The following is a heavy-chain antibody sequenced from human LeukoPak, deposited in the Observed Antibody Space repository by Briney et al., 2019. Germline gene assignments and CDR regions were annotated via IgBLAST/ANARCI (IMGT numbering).Heavy chain of an antibody. Sequence: GGSLRLSCAASGFTFSSYAMHWVRQAPGKGLEYVSAISSNGGSTYYANSVKGRFTISRDNSKNTLYLQMGSLRAEDMAVYYCVRRGSRSYYGYYYYYMDVWGKGTTVTVSS. CDR3: VRRGSRSYYGYYYYYMDV. V-gene: IGHV3-64*01. CDR2: ISSNGGST. CDR1: GFTFSSYA. J-gene: IGHJ6*03. D-gene: IGHD1-26*01.